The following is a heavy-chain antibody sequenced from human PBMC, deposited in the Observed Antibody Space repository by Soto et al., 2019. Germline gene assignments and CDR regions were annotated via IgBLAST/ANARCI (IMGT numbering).Heavy chain of an antibody. D-gene: IGHD2-2*01. V-gene: IGHV3-21*04. Sequence: EVHLVESGGGLVKPGGSLRLSCTASGFPFSDYIMNWVRQAPGKGLEWVSSITGSSDFIHYADSVKGRFTISRDNANNSMYLQMNSLRAEDTAMYSCAREECSATSCYSTHFDSWGQGILVTVSS. CDR2: ITGSSDFI. J-gene: IGHJ4*02. CDR1: GFPFSDYI. CDR3: AREECSATSCYSTHFDS.